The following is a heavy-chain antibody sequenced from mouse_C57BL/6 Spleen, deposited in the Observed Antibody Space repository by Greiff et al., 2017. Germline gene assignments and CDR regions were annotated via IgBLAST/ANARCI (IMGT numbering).Heavy chain of an antibody. J-gene: IGHJ2*01. CDR2: IDPSDSET. CDR1: GYTFTSYW. Sequence: QVQLQQPGAELVRPGSSVKLSCKASGYTFTSYWMHWVKQRPIQGLEWIGNIDPSDSETHYNQKFKDKATLTVDKSSSTAYMQLSSLTSEDSAVYACARKCNATVGDDWGKGTTLTVSS. CDR3: ARKCNATVGDD. D-gene: IGHD1-1*01. V-gene: IGHV1-52*01.